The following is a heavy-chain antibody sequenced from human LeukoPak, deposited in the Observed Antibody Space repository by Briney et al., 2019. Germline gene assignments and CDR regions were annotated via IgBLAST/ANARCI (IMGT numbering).Heavy chain of an antibody. Sequence: GGSLRLSCTASGFTFRTYAMNWVRQAPGKGLEWLSGISGSGNGTYYADSVKGRFIISRGNSKNMVYLQMNSLTVEDTATYYCAKRTMSAFDSWGQGTLLIVSS. V-gene: IGHV3-23*01. CDR3: AKRTMSAFDS. J-gene: IGHJ4*02. CDR2: ISGSGNGT. CDR1: GFTFRTYA.